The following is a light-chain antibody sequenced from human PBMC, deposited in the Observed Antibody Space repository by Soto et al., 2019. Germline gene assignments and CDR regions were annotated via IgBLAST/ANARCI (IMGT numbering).Light chain of an antibody. Sequence: QSALTQPPSASGSPGQSVTISCTGTSRDIGGYDFVSWYQQHPGKAPKLLIYDVIKRPSGVPDRFSGSKSGNTASLTVSGLQTDDEADYYCGTWDSSLSAGGVFGGGTKLTVL. CDR1: SRDIGGYDF. J-gene: IGLJ3*02. CDR3: GTWDSSLSAGGV. CDR2: DVI. V-gene: IGLV2-8*01.